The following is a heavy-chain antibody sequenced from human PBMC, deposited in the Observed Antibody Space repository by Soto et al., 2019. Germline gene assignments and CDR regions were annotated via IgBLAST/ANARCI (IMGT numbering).Heavy chain of an antibody. CDR2: ITSSSSTL. CDR1: GYTFTSYG. D-gene: IGHD3-22*01. J-gene: IGHJ5*02. V-gene: IGHV3-48*02. Sequence: SCKASGYTFTSYGISWVRQAPGKGLEWVSYITSSSSTLYYADSVEGRFTISRDNAKNSLYLQMNSLRDEDTAVYYCARVYYYDSSALFDPWGQGTLVTVSS. CDR3: ARVYYYDSSALFDP.